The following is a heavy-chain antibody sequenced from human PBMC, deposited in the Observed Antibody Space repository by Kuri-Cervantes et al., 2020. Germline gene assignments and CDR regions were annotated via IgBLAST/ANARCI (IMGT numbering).Heavy chain of an antibody. Sequence: GESLKISCAASGFTFSNYAMSWVRQAPGKGLQWVANIREDGGVKKYVDSVKGRFTLSRDNGKNSVYLQMDSLRADDTAVYYCARDGNAANSRDAFDIWGLGTMVTVSS. CDR2: IREDGGVK. V-gene: IGHV3-7*01. CDR1: GFTFSNYA. D-gene: IGHD1-7*01. CDR3: ARDGNAANSRDAFDI. J-gene: IGHJ3*02.